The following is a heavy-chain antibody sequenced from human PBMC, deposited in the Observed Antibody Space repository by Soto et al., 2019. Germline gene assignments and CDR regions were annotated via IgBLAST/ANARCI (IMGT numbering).Heavy chain of an antibody. V-gene: IGHV1-69*02. CDR1: GGTFSSYT. J-gene: IGHJ4*02. Sequence: QVQLVQSGAEVKKPGSSVKVSCKASGGTFSSYTISWVRQAPGQGLEWMGRIIPILGIANYAKKFQGRVTITADKSTSTAYMELSSLRSEDTAVYYCARGLAGDLQTSFDYWGQGTLVTVSS. CDR2: IIPILGIA. CDR3: ARGLAGDLQTSFDY.